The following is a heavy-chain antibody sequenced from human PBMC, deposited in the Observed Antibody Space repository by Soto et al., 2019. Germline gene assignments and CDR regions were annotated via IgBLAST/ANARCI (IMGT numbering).Heavy chain of an antibody. Sequence: ASVKVSCKASGYTFTSYYMHWVRQAPGQGLEWMGIINPSGGSTSYAQKFQGRVTMTRDTSTSTVYMELSSLRSEDTAVYYCASTAGRGIMITFGEVRDPRHFDYWGQGTLVTVSS. V-gene: IGHV1-46*03. D-gene: IGHD3-16*01. CDR2: INPSGGST. CDR1: GYTFTSYY. CDR3: ASTAGRGIMITFGEVRDPRHFDY. J-gene: IGHJ4*02.